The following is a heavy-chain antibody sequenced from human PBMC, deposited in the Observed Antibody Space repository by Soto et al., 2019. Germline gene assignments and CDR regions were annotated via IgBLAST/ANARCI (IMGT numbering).Heavy chain of an antibody. CDR3: ARAKAPLYSSSWYWFDP. V-gene: IGHV4-30-2*01. CDR1: GGSISSGGXX. J-gene: IGHJ5*02. Sequence: SETLSLTCAVSGGSISSGGXXXXXXXXPPGKGLEWIGYIYHSGSTYYNPSLKSRVTISMDRAKNQFSLKLSSVTAADTAVYYCARAKAPLYSSSWYWFDPWGQGTLVTVSS. CDR2: IYHSGST. D-gene: IGHD6-13*01.